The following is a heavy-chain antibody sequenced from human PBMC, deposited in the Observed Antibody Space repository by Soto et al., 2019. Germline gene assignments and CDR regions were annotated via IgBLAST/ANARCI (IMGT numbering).Heavy chain of an antibody. V-gene: IGHV3-23*01. CDR1: GFTFSSYA. CDR3: AKEPNTGSCFDY. J-gene: IGHJ4*02. CDR2: ISGSGGST. Sequence: DVQLLEAGGGLVQPGGSLRLSCVASGFTFSSYAVSWVRQAPGKGLDWVSGISGSGGSTYYADSVKGRFTISRHNSKNTHYRQMDSLRADDTAVYYCAKEPNTGSCFDYWGQGTLVTVSS. D-gene: IGHD3-10*01.